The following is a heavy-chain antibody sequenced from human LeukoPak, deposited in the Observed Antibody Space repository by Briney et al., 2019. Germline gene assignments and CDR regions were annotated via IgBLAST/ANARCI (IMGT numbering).Heavy chain of an antibody. CDR2: IKQDGSEK. V-gene: IGHV3-7*04. CDR3: ARGGQDYYGSGSYFN. CDR1: GFTFSSYW. Sequence: GGSLRLSCAASGFTFSSYWMSWVRQAPGKGLEWVANIKQDGSEKYYVDSVKGRFTISRDNSKNTLYLQMNSLRAEDTAVYYCARGGQDYYGSGSYFNWGQGTLVTVSS. J-gene: IGHJ4*02. D-gene: IGHD3-10*01.